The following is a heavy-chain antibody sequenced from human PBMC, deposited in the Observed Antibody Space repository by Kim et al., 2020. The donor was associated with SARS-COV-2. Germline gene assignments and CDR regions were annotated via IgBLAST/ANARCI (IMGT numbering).Heavy chain of an antibody. J-gene: IGHJ6*03. Sequence: SQTLSLTCAISGDSVSSNSAAWNWIRQSPSRGLEWLGRTYYRSKWYNDYAVSVKSRITINPDTSKNQFSLQLNSVTPEDTAVYYCARGHSSSSYKTSYYYYYMDVWGKGTTVTVSS. D-gene: IGHD6-6*01. CDR3: ARGHSSSSYKTSYYYYYMDV. CDR2: TYYRSKWYN. CDR1: GDSVSSNSAA. V-gene: IGHV6-1*01.